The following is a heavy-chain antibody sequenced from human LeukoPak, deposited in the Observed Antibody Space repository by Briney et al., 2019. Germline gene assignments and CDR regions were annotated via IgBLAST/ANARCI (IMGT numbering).Heavy chain of an antibody. D-gene: IGHD1-1*01. V-gene: IGHV4-34*01. CDR1: GGSFSGYY. Sequence: PSETLSLTCAVYGGSFSGYYWSWIRQPPGKGLEWIGEINHSGSTNYNPSLKSRVTISVDTSKNQFSLKLSSVTAADTAVYYCASLGGYNWNREFRTHYFDYWGQGTLVTVSS. CDR3: ASLGGYNWNREFRTHYFDY. CDR2: INHSGST. J-gene: IGHJ4*02.